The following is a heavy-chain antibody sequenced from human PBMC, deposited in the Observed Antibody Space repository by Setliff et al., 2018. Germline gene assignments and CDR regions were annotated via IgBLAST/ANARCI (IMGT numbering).Heavy chain of an antibody. J-gene: IGHJ4*02. D-gene: IGHD3-10*01. V-gene: IGHV3-7*01. CDR2: TNPDGSEK. CDR3: FGAGTCSY. Sequence: GGSLRLSCTASGLSYNNDWVSWVRQAPGKGLEWLASTNPDGSEKYYVDSVKGRFTISRDNAKNSLSLQMNNLRTEDTAVYYCFGAGTCSYWGQGTLVTVSS. CDR1: GLSYNNDW.